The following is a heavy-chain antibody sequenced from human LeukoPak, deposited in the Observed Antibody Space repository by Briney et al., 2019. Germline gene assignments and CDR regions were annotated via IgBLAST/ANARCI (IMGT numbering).Heavy chain of an antibody. CDR3: ARRPREPDY. CDR1: GFTFSSYW. Sequence: GGSLRLSCQASGFTFSSYWMSWVRQSPGKGLEWVANLKNDGSEAYYVDSVKGRFPISRDNAKNSLYAQMNSLRDEDTALYYCARRPREPDYWGQGTLVTVSS. V-gene: IGHV3-7*01. J-gene: IGHJ4*02. CDR2: LKNDGSEA.